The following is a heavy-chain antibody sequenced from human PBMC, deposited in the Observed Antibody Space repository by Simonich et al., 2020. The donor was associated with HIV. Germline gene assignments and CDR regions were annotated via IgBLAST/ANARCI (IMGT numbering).Heavy chain of an antibody. J-gene: IGHJ4*02. CDR1: GYTFTDYY. D-gene: IGHD2-15*01. Sequence: EVQLVQSGAEVKKPGATVKISCKFSGYTFTDYYIHWVQQAPGKGLEWMGLVDPEDGEAVFAEKFQDRVTITAETSTDTAYMELSGLRSEDTAVYYCATPSLAATAFDYWGQGTLVTVSS. CDR3: ATPSLAATAFDY. CDR2: VDPEDGEA. V-gene: IGHV1-69-2*01.